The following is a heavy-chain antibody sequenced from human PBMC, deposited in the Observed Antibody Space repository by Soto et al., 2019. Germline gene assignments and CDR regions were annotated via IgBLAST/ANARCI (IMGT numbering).Heavy chain of an antibody. Sequence: GGSLRLSCAASGFTFGGSAMHWVRQASGKGLEWVGHIRSKTNSYATAYAESVKGRFTISRDDSMNTAYLQMNSLKTEDTAVYFCTRQTDAVQWLVVPTDYNFDYWGQGTLVTV. D-gene: IGHD6-19*01. CDR2: IRSKTNSYAT. CDR1: GFTFGGSA. CDR3: TRQTDAVQWLVVPTDYNFDY. J-gene: IGHJ4*02. V-gene: IGHV3-73*01.